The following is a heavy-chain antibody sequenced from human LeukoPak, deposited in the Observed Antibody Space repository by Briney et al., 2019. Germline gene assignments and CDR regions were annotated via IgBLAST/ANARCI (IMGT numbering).Heavy chain of an antibody. CDR1: GYTFTGYY. CDR2: INPNSGGT. V-gene: IGHV1-2*02. CDR3: ARGATVSSYYYYYYMDV. Sequence: WASVKVSCKASGYTFTGYYMHWVRQAPGQGLEWMGWINPNSGGTNYAQKFQGRVTMTRDTSISTAYMELSRLRSDDTAVYYCARGATVSSYYYYYYMDVWGKGTTVTVSS. J-gene: IGHJ6*03. D-gene: IGHD4-11*01.